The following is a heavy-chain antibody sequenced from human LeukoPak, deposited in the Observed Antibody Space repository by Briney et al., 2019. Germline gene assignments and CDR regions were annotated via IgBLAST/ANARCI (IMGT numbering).Heavy chain of an antibody. J-gene: IGHJ4*02. V-gene: IGHV1-2*06. CDR1: GYTFTGYY. Sequence: ASVKVFCKASGYTFTGYYMHWVRQAPGQGLEWMGRINPNSGGTNYAQKFQGRVTMTRDTSISTAYMELSRLRSDDTAVYYCARDRRIMITFGGVIATPGYWGQGTLVTVSS. CDR3: ARDRRIMITFGGVIATPGY. CDR2: INPNSGGT. D-gene: IGHD3-16*02.